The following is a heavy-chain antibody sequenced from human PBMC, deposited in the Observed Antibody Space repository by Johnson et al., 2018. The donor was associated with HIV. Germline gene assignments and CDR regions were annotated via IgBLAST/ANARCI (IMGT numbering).Heavy chain of an antibody. V-gene: IGHV3-20*04. CDR3: ARVAQSIAARPEAFDI. CDR1: GFTFDDYA. D-gene: IGHD6-6*01. CDR2: INWNGGST. Sequence: VESGGGVVRPGGSLRLSCGVSGFTFDDYAMSWVRQTPGKGLEWVSGINWNGGSTDYADSVKGRFTISRDNAKNSLYLQMNSLRAEDTALYYRARVAQSIAARPEAFDIWGQGTMVTVSS. J-gene: IGHJ3*02.